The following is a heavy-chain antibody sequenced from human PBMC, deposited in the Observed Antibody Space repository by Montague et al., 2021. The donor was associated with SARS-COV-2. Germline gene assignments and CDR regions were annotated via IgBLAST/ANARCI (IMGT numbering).Heavy chain of an antibody. CDR3: AKDGVFYSNFRSAGLDV. CDR2: IYAGESST. Sequence: SLRLSCAASGFTFRNYAMRWVRQVPGKGLEWVSVIYAGESSTSYADSVEGRFTISRDNSKNLVFLQMNSLRAEDTAVYYCAKDGVFYSNFRSAGLDVWGQGTTVTVSS. J-gene: IGHJ6*02. CDR1: GFTFRNYA. V-gene: IGHV3-23*03. D-gene: IGHD4-11*01.